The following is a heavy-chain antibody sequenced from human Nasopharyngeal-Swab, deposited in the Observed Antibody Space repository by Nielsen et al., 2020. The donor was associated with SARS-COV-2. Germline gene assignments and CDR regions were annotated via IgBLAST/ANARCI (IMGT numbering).Heavy chain of an antibody. D-gene: IGHD6-13*01. CDR2: ISAYNGNT. CDR3: AGEDGIAAAGTDY. CDR1: GYTFTSYG. Sequence: SVKAPCKASGYTFTSYGISWVRQAPGQGLEWTGWISAYNGNTNYAQKLQGRVTMTTDTSTSTAYMELRSLRSDDTAVYYCAGEDGIAAAGTDYWGQGTLVTVSS. V-gene: IGHV1-18*01. J-gene: IGHJ4*02.